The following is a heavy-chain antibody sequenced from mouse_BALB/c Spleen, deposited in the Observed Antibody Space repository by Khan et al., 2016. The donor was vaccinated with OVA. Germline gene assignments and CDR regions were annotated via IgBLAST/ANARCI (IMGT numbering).Heavy chain of an antibody. CDR1: GFTFSSYA. Sequence: EVELVESGGGLVKPGGSLKLSCSASGFTFSSYAMSWVRQTPEKRLELVATISSGGHYTFYPDSVKGRFTISRDNARNTLYLHMSSLRSEDTAMYYCARSLVDYHAMDYWGQGTSVTVSS. V-gene: IGHV5-9-3*01. D-gene: IGHD2-2*01. CDR2: ISSGGHYT. J-gene: IGHJ4*01. CDR3: ARSLVDYHAMDY.